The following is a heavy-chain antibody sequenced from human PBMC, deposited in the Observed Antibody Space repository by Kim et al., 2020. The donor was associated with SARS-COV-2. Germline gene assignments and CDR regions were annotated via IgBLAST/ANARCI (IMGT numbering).Heavy chain of an antibody. CDR2: IYSGGST. CDR3: ARDGESLVTTDFPGAMDV. CDR1: GFTVSSNY. D-gene: IGHD4-17*01. V-gene: IGHV3-53*01. J-gene: IGHJ6*02. Sequence: GGSLRLSCAASGFTVSSNYMSWVRQAPGKGLEWVSVIYSGGSTYYADSVKGRFTISRDNSKNTLYLQMDSLRAEDTAVYYCARDGESLVTTDFPGAMDVWGQGSTVTVSS.